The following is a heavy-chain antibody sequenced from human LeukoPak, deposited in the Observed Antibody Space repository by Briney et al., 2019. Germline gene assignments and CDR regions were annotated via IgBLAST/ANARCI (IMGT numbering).Heavy chain of an antibody. D-gene: IGHD2-2*01. J-gene: IGHJ4*02. Sequence: SETLSLTCAVYGGSFSGYYWGWIRQPPGKGLEWIGGITYSGSTYYNPSLKRRVTISIDTSKNQFSLKLSSVTAADTAVYYCARERREQLLPPYTRSVTYFDYWSQGTLVTVSS. CDR3: ARERREQLLPPYTRSVTYFDY. CDR1: GGSFSGYY. CDR2: ITYSGST. V-gene: IGHV4-34*01.